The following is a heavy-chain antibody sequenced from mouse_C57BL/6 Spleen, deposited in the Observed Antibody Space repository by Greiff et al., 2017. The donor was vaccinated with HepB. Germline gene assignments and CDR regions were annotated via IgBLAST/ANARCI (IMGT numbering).Heavy chain of an antibody. Sequence: QVQLQQPGAELVRPGSSVKLSCKASGYTFTSYWMHWVKQRPIQGLEWIGNIDPSDSETHYNQKFKDKATLTVDKSSSTAYMQLSSLTSEDSAVYYCASSLYYSNHEAFDYWGQGTTLTVSS. CDR2: IDPSDSET. CDR1: GYTFTSYW. D-gene: IGHD2-5*01. J-gene: IGHJ2*01. CDR3: ASSLYYSNHEAFDY. V-gene: IGHV1-52*01.